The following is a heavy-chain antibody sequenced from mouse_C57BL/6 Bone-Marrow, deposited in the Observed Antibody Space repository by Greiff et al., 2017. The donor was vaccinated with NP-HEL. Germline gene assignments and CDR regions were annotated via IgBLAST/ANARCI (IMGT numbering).Heavy chain of an antibody. J-gene: IGHJ2*01. CDR3: AREGGGLLWALDY. CDR2: IDPEDGET. D-gene: IGHD2-1*01. CDR1: GFNIKDYY. Sequence: EVQLHQSGAELVKPGASVKLSCTASGFNIKDYYMHWVKQRTEQGLEWIGRIDPEDGETKYAPKFQGKATITADTSSNTAYLQLSSLTSEETAVYYCAREGGGLLWALDYGGQGTTLTVSS. V-gene: IGHV14-2*01.